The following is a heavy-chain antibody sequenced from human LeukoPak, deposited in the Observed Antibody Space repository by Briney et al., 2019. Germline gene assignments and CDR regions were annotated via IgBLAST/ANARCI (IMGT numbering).Heavy chain of an antibody. CDR3: AKEQPSMVRGVRGGAFDI. D-gene: IGHD3-10*01. CDR1: GFTITSNC. CDR2: ITKDGSEN. J-gene: IGHJ3*02. Sequence: GGSLRLSCAASGFTITSNCMSWGCRAPGKGLERVANITKDGSENYYVDSVKGRSTISKDNAKNSLYLQMNSLRAEDTAVYYCAKEQPSMVRGVRGGAFDIGGEGTMVTVSS. V-gene: IGHV3-7*01.